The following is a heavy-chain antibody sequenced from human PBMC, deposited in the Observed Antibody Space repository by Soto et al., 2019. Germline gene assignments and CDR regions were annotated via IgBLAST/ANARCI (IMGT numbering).Heavy chain of an antibody. D-gene: IGHD2-2*01. Sequence: QLQLQESGPGLVKPSETLSLTCTVSGGSISSSSYYWGWIRQPPGKGLEWIGSIYYRRSTYYNPSLKSRVTITVDQSTNHFSLKLSSVTAADTAVYYCARRWCSSTSCLRQDWFDPWGQGTLVTVSS. CDR3: ARRWCSSTSCLRQDWFDP. J-gene: IGHJ5*02. V-gene: IGHV4-39*02. CDR1: GGSISSSSYY. CDR2: IYYRRST.